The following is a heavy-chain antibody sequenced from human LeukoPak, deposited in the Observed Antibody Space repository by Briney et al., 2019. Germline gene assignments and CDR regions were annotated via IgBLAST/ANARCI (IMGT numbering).Heavy chain of an antibody. CDR3: ARTPTYYYGRVENWFDP. CDR2: IYYSGST. V-gene: IGHV4-59*01. Sequence: SETLSLTCTVSGGSISSYYRSWIRQPPGKGLEWIGYIYYSGSTNYNPSLKSRVTISVDTSKNQFSLKLSSVTAADTAVYYCARTPTYYYGRVENWFDPWGQGTLVTVSS. J-gene: IGHJ5*02. CDR1: GGSISSYY. D-gene: IGHD3-10*01.